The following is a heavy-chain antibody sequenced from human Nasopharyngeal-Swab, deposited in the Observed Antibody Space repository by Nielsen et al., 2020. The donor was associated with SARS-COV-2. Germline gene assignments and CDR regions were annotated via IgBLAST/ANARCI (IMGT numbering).Heavy chain of an antibody. D-gene: IGHD3-3*01. Sequence: SETLSLTCTVSGGSISSYYWSWIRQPPGKGLEWIGSIYYSGSTYYNPSLKSRVTISVDTSKNQFSLKLSSVTAADTAVYYCARVYYDFWSGYYPYGMDVWGQGTTVTVSS. V-gene: IGHV4-59*05. J-gene: IGHJ6*02. CDR2: IYYSGST. CDR3: ARVYYDFWSGYYPYGMDV. CDR1: GGSISSYY.